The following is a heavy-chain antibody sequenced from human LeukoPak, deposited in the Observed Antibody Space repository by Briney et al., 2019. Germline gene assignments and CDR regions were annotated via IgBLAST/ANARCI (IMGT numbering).Heavy chain of an antibody. J-gene: IGHJ5*02. V-gene: IGHV4-59*08. CDR2: IYYSGST. CDR3: ARHPKGYFSRFDP. Sequence: KPSETLSLTCTVSGGSISSYYWGWIRQPPGKGLEWIGYIYYSGSTDYNPSLKSRVTISVDTSKNQFSLKLNSVTAADTAVYYCARHPKGYFSRFDPWGQGTLVTVSS. CDR1: GGSISSYY. D-gene: IGHD2-15*01.